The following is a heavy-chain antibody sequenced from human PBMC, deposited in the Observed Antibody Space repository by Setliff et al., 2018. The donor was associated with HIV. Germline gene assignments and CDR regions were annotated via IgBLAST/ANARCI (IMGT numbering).Heavy chain of an antibody. CDR2: INPINGGT. CDR1: GYIVTGNY. Sequence: GASVKVSCKGLGYIVTGNYMNWVRQAPGQGLEWMGRINPINGGTNYAQKFQGRVTMTLDTSTSTAYLELKGLTSDDTAVYYCTRPRVFDSFDVWGPGTMVTVSS. V-gene: IGHV1-2*06. CDR3: TRPRVFDSFDV. J-gene: IGHJ3*01.